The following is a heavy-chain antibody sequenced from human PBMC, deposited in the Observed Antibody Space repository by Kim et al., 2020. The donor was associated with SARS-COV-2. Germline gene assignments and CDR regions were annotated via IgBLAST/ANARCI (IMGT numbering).Heavy chain of an antibody. Sequence: KSRVTISVDTSKNQFSLKLSSVTAADTAVYYCARAGATDSNYYDYGMDVWGQGTTVTVSS. CDR3: ARAGATDSNYYDYGMDV. D-gene: IGHD1-26*01. V-gene: IGHV4-59*01. J-gene: IGHJ6*02.